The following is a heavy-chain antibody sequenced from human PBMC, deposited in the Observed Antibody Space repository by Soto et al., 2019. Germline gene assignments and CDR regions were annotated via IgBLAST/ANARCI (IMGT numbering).Heavy chain of an antibody. V-gene: IGHV1-18*04. CDR2: ISAYNGNT. CDR3: AGVLSPLPGDAFDI. Sequence: ASVKVSCKASGYTFTSYGISWVRQAPGQGLEWMGWISAYNGNTNYAQKLQGRVTMTTDTSTSTAYMELRSLRSDDTAVYYCAGVLSPLPGDAFDIWGQGTMVTVSS. J-gene: IGHJ3*02. CDR1: GYTFTSYG.